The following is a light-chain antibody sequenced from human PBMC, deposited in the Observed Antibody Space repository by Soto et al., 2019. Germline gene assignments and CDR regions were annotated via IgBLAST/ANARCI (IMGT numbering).Light chain of an antibody. CDR2: TAS. CDR1: QGINSY. J-gene: IGKJ5*01. V-gene: IGKV1-9*01. Sequence: DIQLTQSPSFLSASVGDRVTVTCRASQGINSYLAWYQQKPGKAPKLLIYTASTLQSGVPSRFSGSGSGTEFTLTITSLQPEDFAAYYCQQANSFPITFGQGTRLEI. CDR3: QQANSFPIT.